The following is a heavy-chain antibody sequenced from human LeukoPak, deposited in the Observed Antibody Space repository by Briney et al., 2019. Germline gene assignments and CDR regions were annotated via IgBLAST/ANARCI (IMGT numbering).Heavy chain of an antibody. CDR1: GYTFTGYY. CDR3: AREWYYDSSGYYLGYYFDY. V-gene: IGHV1-2*02. CDR2: INPNSGGT. D-gene: IGHD3-22*01. Sequence: ASVKVSCKASGYTFTGYYMHWVRQAPGQGLEWMGWINPNSGGTNYAQKFQGRVTITADKSTSTAYMELSSLRSEDTAVYYCAREWYYDSSGYYLGYYFDYWGRGTLVTVSS. J-gene: IGHJ4*02.